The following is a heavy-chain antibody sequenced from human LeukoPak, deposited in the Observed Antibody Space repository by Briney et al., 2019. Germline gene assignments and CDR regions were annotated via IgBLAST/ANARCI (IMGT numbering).Heavy chain of an antibody. CDR3: ARLKVGAVAGWFDP. CDR1: GGSISSYY. Sequence: KASETLSLTCTVSGGSISSYYWSWIRQPPGKGLEWIGYIYCSGSTNYNPSLKSRVTISVDKSKSQFSLRLRSVTAADTAVYYCARLKVGAVAGWFDPWGQGTLVTVSS. V-gene: IGHV4-59*08. CDR2: IYCSGST. D-gene: IGHD6-19*01. J-gene: IGHJ5*02.